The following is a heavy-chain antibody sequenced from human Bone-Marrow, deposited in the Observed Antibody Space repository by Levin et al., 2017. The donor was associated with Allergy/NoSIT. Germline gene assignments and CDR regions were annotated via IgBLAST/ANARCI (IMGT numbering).Heavy chain of an antibody. CDR1: GGSISSYY. J-gene: IGHJ6*02. D-gene: IGHD3-3*01. CDR2: IYYSGST. CDR3: ARQTATYYDFWSGYMSRYYDYGMDV. Sequence: SQTLSLTCTVSGGSISSYYWSWIRQPPGKGLEWIGYIYYSGSTNYNPSLKSRVTISVDTSKNQFSLKLSSVTAADTAVYYCARQTATYYDFWSGYMSRYYDYGMDVWGQGTTVTVSS. V-gene: IGHV4-59*01.